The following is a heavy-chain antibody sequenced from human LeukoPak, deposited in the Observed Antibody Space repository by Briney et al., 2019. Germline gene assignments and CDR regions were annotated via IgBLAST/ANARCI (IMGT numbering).Heavy chain of an antibody. CDR2: IGGDGIA. J-gene: IGHJ5*02. Sequence: GGSLRLSCVASGFTFTDHPMNWVRQAPGKGLEWISYIGGDGIAFYADSVKGRFTASKDDARKSMYLQMNSLRVEDTAVYYCARLTTVTTNWFDPWGQGTLVTVSS. V-gene: IGHV3-69-1*01. CDR3: ARLTTVTTNWFDP. CDR1: GFTFTDHP. D-gene: IGHD4-11*01.